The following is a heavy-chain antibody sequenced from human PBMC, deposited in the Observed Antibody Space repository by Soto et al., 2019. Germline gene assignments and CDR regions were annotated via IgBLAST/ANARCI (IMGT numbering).Heavy chain of an antibody. V-gene: IGHV4-34*01. CDR2: INDSGST. J-gene: IGHJ5*02. Sequence: SGTLSLTCAVYGGSVRGYYWSWIRQPPGKGLEWIGEINDSGSTKYNPSLKSRVTISVDTSKNQFSLSLSSVTAADTAVYFCARHGYDTSNHNFDPWRQGNLVT. D-gene: IGHD3-22*01. CDR1: GGSVRGYY. CDR3: ARHGYDTSNHNFDP.